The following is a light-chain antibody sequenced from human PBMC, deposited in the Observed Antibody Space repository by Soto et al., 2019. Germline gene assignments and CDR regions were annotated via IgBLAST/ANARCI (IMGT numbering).Light chain of an antibody. CDR3: QQRSNWPPIT. J-gene: IGKJ5*01. CDR2: DAS. Sequence: EIVMTQSPATLSVSPGERATLSCRASQSVSTNLAWYQQTPGQAPRLLIYDASNRVTGTPARFSGSGSGTDFTLTISSLEPEDFAVYYCQQRSNWPPITFGQGTRLEIK. V-gene: IGKV3-11*01. CDR1: QSVSTN.